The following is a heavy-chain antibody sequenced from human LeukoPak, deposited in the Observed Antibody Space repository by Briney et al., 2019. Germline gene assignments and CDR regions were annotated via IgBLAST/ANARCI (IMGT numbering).Heavy chain of an antibody. J-gene: IGHJ4*02. CDR1: GITFTRNA. D-gene: IGHD5-12*01. CDR2: ISGGGGST. V-gene: IGHV3-23*01. Sequence: WRSLRLSCAASGITFTRNAMSWVRQAPGKGLEWVSGISGGGGSTYYADSVKGRFTISRENSKNTLHLQMNSLRAEDTAVYYCAEDPLGYSGCPPDYWGQGTLVTVSS. CDR3: AEDPLGYSGCPPDY.